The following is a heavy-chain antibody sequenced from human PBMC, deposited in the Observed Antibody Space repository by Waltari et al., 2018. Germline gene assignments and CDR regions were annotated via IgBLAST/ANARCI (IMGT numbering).Heavy chain of an antibody. CDR3: STGGGKSDY. CDR1: GFTFSDAW. Sequence: EVPLVESGGGLVEPGGSLRLSCAASGFTFSDAWMAWLRQAPGKGLEWVGRIRRKTDGETIDYAAPVKGRFSISRDDSRSTLYLQMNSLKIEDAGVYFCSTGGGKSDYWGQGTLVTVSS. V-gene: IGHV3-15*01. D-gene: IGHD3-16*01. J-gene: IGHJ4*02. CDR2: IRRKTDGETI.